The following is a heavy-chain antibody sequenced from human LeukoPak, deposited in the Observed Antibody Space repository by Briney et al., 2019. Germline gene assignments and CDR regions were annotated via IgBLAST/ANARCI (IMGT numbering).Heavy chain of an antibody. D-gene: IGHD3-10*01. CDR2: IFYSGST. CDR1: GGSISSGGYY. V-gene: IGHV4-31*03. J-gene: IGHJ4*02. CDR3: ARGGGSGSPDS. Sequence: SETLSLTCTVSGGSISSGGYYCSWIRQHPGKGLEWIGYIFYSGSTYYNPSLKGRVTISVDTSKNHLSLKLSSVTAADTAMYYGARGGGSGSPDSWGQGTLVTVSS.